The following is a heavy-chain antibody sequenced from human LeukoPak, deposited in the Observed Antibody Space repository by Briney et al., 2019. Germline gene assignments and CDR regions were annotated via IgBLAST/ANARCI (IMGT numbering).Heavy chain of an antibody. J-gene: IGHJ4*02. CDR3: ARNRDGLGY. Sequence: GASVKVSCKASGYTFIDYEIYWVRQAPGQGLEWMGWINPNSGGTNYAQKFQGRVTLTRDTSISTAYMELSRLRSDDTAVYYCARNRDGLGYRGQGTLVTVSS. V-gene: IGHV1-2*02. CDR1: GYTFIDYE. D-gene: IGHD5-24*01. CDR2: INPNSGGT.